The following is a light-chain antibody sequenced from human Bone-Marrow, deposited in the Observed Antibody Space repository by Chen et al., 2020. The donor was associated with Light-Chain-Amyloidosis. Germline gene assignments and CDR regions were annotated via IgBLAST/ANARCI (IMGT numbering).Light chain of an antibody. CDR3: QVWDRSSDRPV. J-gene: IGLJ3*02. CDR2: DDS. CDR1: NIGSTS. Sequence: SYVRTQPSSVSVAPGQTATIACGGNNIGSTSVHWYQQTPGQAPLLVVYDDSDRPSGIPERLSGSNSGNTATLTISRVEAWDEADYYCQVWDRSSDRPVFGGGTKLTVL. V-gene: IGLV3-21*02.